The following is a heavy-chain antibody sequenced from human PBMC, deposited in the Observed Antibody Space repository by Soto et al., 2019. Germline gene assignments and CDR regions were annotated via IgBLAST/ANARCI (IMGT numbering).Heavy chain of an antibody. J-gene: IGHJ4*02. V-gene: IGHV3-30*18. D-gene: IGHD2-2*01. CDR1: GVTFSSYG. CDR3: AKGSAASRPYYFDY. Sequence: TGGSLRLSCAASGVTFSSYGMHWVRQAPGKGLEWVAVISYDGSNKYYADSVQGRFTISRDNSNNMLYLQMNSLRADDTAVYYCAKGSAASRPYYFDYWGQGTLVTVSS. CDR2: ISYDGSNK.